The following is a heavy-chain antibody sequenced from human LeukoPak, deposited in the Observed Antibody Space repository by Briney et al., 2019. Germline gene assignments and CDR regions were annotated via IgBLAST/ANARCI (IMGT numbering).Heavy chain of an antibody. V-gene: IGHV3-33*01. CDR3: ARELHSSSGAFDI. CDR1: GFTFSSYG. J-gene: IGHJ3*02. D-gene: IGHD6-6*01. CDR2: IWYDGSNK. Sequence: PGRSLRLSCAASGFTFSSYGMHWVRQAPGKGLEWVAVIWYDGSNKYYADSVKGRFTISRDNSKNTLYLQMNSLRAEDTAVYYCARELHSSSGAFDIWGQGTVVTVSS.